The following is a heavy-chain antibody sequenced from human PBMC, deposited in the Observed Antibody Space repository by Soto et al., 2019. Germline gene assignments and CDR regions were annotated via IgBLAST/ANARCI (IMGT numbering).Heavy chain of an antibody. V-gene: IGHV4-34*01. CDR2: INHSGST. CDR1: GWSFSGYY. J-gene: IGHJ6*02. Sequence: SETLSLTCAVYGWSFSGYYWSWILQPPGKGLERIGEINHSGSTNYNPSLKSRVTISLDTSKNQFSLKLSFVTAADTAVYYCARSPPRYYYDSSGFGARMYVWGQGTTVT. D-gene: IGHD3-22*01. CDR3: ARSPPRYYYDSSGFGARMYV.